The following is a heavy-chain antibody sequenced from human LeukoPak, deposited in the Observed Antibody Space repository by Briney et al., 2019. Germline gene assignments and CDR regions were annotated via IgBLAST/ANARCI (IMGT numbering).Heavy chain of an antibody. CDR2: ISAYNGNT. V-gene: IGHV1-18*01. D-gene: IGHD3-10*01. J-gene: IGHJ3*02. CDR3: AREEYAGGSGSYYIKSNAFDI. Sequence: ASVKVSCKASGYTFTSYGISWVRQAPGQGLEWMGWISAYNGNTNYAQKLQGRVTMTTDTSTSTAYMELSSLRSEDTAVYYCAREEYAGGSGSYYIKSNAFDIWGQGTMVTVSS. CDR1: GYTFTSYG.